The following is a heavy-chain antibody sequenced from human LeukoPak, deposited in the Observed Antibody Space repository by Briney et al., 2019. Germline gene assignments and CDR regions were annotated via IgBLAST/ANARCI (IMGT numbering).Heavy chain of an antibody. CDR3: AGGCSSTSCYESADY. J-gene: IGHJ4*02. CDR1: GFTFSSYS. D-gene: IGHD2-2*01. CDR2: ISSSSSYI. Sequence: KAGGSLRLSCAASGFTFSSYSMNWVRQAPGKGLEWVSSISSSSSYIYYADSVKGRFTISRDNAKNSLYLQMNSLRAEDTAVYYCAGGCSSTSCYESADYWGQGTLVTVSS. V-gene: IGHV3-21*01.